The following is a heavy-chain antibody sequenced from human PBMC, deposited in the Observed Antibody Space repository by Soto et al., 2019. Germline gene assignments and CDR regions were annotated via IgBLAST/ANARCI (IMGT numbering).Heavy chain of an antibody. CDR2: ISDSGDRT. Sequence: EVHLLESGGGLVQPGGSLRLSCAASEFTFSIFDMSWVRQAPGKGLEWVSMISDSGDRTYYAGSVRGRFTMSRDNSKNTVYLQMASLRAEDTAVYYCIKGGWLDYWGQGTLVTVYS. J-gene: IGHJ4*02. CDR3: IKGGWLDY. D-gene: IGHD5-12*01. V-gene: IGHV3-23*01. CDR1: EFTFSIFD.